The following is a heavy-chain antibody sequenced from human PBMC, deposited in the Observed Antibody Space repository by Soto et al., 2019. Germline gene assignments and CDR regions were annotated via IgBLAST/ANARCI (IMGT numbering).Heavy chain of an antibody. Sequence: IRQPPGKALEWLALIYWNDDKRYSPSLKSRLTITKDTSKNQVVLTMTNMDPVDTATYYCAHSGSIFGVVIIDYWGQGTLVTVSS. J-gene: IGHJ4*02. D-gene: IGHD3-3*01. CDR2: IYWNDDK. V-gene: IGHV2-5*01. CDR3: AHSGSIFGVVIIDY.